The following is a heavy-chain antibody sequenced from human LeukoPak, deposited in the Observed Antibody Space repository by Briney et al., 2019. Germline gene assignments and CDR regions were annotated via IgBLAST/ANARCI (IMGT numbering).Heavy chain of an antibody. CDR1: GFTFNSYW. CDR2: SNSDGSST. Sequence: PGGSLRLSCAASGFTFNSYWMHWVRHAPGKGLVWVSRSNSDGSSTIYADSVKGRFTISRDNAKNTLYLQINSLRDDDTAVYYCTRGGRGTYNAFDIWGQGTMVTVSS. D-gene: IGHD1-26*01. J-gene: IGHJ3*02. V-gene: IGHV3-74*01. CDR3: TRGGRGTYNAFDI.